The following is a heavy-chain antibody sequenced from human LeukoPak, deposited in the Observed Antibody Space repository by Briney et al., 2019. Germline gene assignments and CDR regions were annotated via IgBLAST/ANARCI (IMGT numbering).Heavy chain of an antibody. CDR1: GASLTIYY. CDR3: ATGDHSFDN. V-gene: IGHV4-4*07. J-gene: IGHJ4*02. Sequence: SETLSLTCSVSGASLTIYYWNWIRQPAGKGLEWIGRYASGTTTHNPSLKSQFSMSIDTSKNQISLKLTSVTAADTAVYYCATGDHSFDNWGQGTLVNVTP. CDR2: YASGTT. D-gene: IGHD7-27*01.